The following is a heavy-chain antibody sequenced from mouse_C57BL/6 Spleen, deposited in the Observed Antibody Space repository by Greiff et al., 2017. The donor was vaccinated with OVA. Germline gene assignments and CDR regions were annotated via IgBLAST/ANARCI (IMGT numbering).Heavy chain of an antibody. CDR2: IYPGNGNT. CDR1: GYTFTSYY. Sequence: QVQLQQSGPELVKPGASVKISCKASGYTFTSYYIHWVKQRPGQGLEWIGWIYPGNGNTNYNEKFKGKATLTADTSSSTAYMQLSSLTSEDSAVYYSAKGGITTVFGGWGQGTTLTVSS. J-gene: IGHJ2*01. D-gene: IGHD1-1*01. V-gene: IGHV1-66*01. CDR3: AKGGITTVFGG.